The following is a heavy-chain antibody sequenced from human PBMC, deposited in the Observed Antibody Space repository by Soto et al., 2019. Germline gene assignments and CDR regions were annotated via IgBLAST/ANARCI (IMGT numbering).Heavy chain of an antibody. D-gene: IGHD3-9*01. CDR3: ARGSVLLRYFDWLLPNTYYYGMDV. CDR2: IIPIFGTA. CDR1: GGTFSSYA. Sequence: SVKVSCKASGGTFSSYAISWVRQAPGQGLEWMGGIIPIFGTASYAQKFQGRVTITADESTSTAYMELSSLRSEDTAVYYCARGSVLLRYFDWLLPNTYYYGMDVWGQGTTVTVSS. J-gene: IGHJ6*02. V-gene: IGHV1-69*13.